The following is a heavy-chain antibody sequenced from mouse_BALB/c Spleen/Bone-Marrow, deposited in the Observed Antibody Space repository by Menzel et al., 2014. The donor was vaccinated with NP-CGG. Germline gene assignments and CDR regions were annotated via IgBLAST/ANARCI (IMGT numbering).Heavy chain of an antibody. CDR3: ARSRDYGSSYYAMDY. D-gene: IGHD1-1*01. Sequence: EVQLQQSGAELVKPGASVKLSCTASGFNIKDTYMHWVKQRPEQGLEWIGRIDPANGNTKYDTKFQGKATITADTSSNTAHLQLSSLTSEDTAVYYCARSRDYGSSYYAMDYWGQGTSVTVSS. J-gene: IGHJ4*01. CDR2: IDPANGNT. CDR1: GFNIKDTY. V-gene: IGHV14-3*02.